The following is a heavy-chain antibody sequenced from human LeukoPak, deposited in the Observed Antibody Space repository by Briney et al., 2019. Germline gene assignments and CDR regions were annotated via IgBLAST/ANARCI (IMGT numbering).Heavy chain of an antibody. J-gene: IGHJ4*02. CDR2: IYYSGST. D-gene: IGHD6-13*01. CDR3: ARAGRRVSRQQLVGYFDY. CDR1: GGSISSYY. Sequence: PSETLSLTCTVSGGSISSYYWSWIRQPPGKGLEWIGYIYYSGSTSYSGNTNYNPSLKSRVTILVDTSKNQFSLKLSSVTAADTAVYYCARAGRRVSRQQLVGYFDYWGQGTLVTVSS. V-gene: IGHV4-59*01.